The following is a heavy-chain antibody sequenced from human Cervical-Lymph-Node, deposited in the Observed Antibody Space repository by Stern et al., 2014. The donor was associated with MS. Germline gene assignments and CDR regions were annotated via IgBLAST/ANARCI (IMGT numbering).Heavy chain of an antibody. Sequence: QVQLQESGPGLVKPSDTLSLTCVVSGDFVTNTNYWSWVRQSPGKGLEWIGEISYTGGTHYNPSLKRRVLMSLNNSKNQFSLILASVTATDTAVYFCARRGGQRLIHFDSWGQGTLVTVSS. D-gene: IGHD6-25*01. V-gene: IGHV4-4*02. CDR2: ISYTGGT. CDR3: ARRGGQRLIHFDS. J-gene: IGHJ4*02. CDR1: GDFVTNTNY.